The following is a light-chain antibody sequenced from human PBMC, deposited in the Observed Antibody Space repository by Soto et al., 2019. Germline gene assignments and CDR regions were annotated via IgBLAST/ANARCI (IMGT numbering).Light chain of an antibody. CDR1: SSNIGSNY. J-gene: IGLJ2*01. Sequence: QLVLTQPPSASGTPGQRVTISCSGSSSNIGSNYVYWYQQLPGTAPKVLIYRNNQRPSGVPDRFSGSKSGTSASLAISGLRSEDEADYYCAAWDDSLSGPVFGGGTKVTVL. CDR3: AAWDDSLSGPV. CDR2: RNN. V-gene: IGLV1-47*01.